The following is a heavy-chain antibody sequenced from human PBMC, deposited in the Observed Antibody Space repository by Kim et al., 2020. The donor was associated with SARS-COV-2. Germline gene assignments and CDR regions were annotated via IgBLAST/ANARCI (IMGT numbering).Heavy chain of an antibody. D-gene: IGHD2-21*01. V-gene: IGHV3-11*04. J-gene: IGHJ6*02. CDR3: ARDRADCGGDCYYYGMDV. CDR2: ISSSGSTI. Sequence: GGSLRLSCAASGFTFSDYDMSWIRQAPGKGLEWVSYISSSGSTIYYADSVKGRFTISRDNAKNSLYLQMNSLRAEDTAVYYCARDRADCGGDCYYYGMDVWGQGTTVTVSS. CDR1: GFTFSDYD.